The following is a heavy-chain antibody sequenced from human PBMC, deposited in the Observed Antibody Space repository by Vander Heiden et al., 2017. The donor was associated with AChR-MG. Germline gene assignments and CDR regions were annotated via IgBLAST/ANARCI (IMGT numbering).Heavy chain of an antibody. CDR2: INHSGST. V-gene: IGHV4-34*01. J-gene: IGHJ4*02. CDR3: ARGGGRYCSSTSCLMRGYYFDY. CDR1: GGSFSGYF. D-gene: IGHD2-2*01. Sequence: QVQLQQWGAGLLKPSETLSLTCAVYGGSFSGYFWSWIRQPPGKGLEWIGEINHSGSTNYNPSLKSRVTISVDTSKNQFSLKLSSVTAADTAVYYCARGGGRYCSSTSCLMRGYYFDYWGQGTLVTVSS.